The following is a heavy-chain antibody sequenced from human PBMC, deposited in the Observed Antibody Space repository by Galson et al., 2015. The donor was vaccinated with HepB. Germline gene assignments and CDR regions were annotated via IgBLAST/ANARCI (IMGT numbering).Heavy chain of an antibody. CDR1: GYEFNKYG. D-gene: IGHD1-7*01. J-gene: IGHJ6*02. CDR3: ARDSRLELQLNNYYSYGMDV. CDR2: VSGYDGSA. V-gene: IGHV1-18*01. Sequence: SVKVSCTASGYEFNKYGLSWVRQAPGHGLEWVGWVSGYDGSANYAPKFQGRVTMTTDKSTGTAFMEMKSLRSDDTAVYYCARDSRLELQLNNYYSYGMDVWGQGTAVVVS.